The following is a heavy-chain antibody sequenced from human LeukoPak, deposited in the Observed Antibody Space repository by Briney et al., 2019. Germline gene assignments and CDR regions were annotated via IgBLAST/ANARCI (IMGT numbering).Heavy chain of an antibody. CDR2: IKEDESEK. CDR1: GFTFSNYW. Sequence: GGSLRLSCAASGFTFSNYWMTWVRQAPGKGLEWVAYIKEDESEKYYVDAVKGRFTISRDNAKNSLFLQMYSLRAEDTAVYYCARGVYAFDIWGQGTMVTVSS. V-gene: IGHV3-7*01. CDR3: ARGVYAFDI. J-gene: IGHJ3*02. D-gene: IGHD2-8*01.